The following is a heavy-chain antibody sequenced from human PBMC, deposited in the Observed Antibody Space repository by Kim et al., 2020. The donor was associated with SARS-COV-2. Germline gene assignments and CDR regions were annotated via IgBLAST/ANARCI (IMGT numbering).Heavy chain of an antibody. CDR2: ISSNGGST. D-gene: IGHD2-2*01. V-gene: IGHV3-64D*09. Sequence: GGSLRLSCSASGFTFSSYAMHWVRQAPGKGLEYVSAISSNGGSTYYADSVKGRFTISRDNSKNTLYLQMSSLRAEDTAVYYCVKGRAHQSRSRLDYWGQGTLFTVSS. CDR3: VKGRAHQSRSRLDY. CDR1: GFTFSSYA. J-gene: IGHJ4*02.